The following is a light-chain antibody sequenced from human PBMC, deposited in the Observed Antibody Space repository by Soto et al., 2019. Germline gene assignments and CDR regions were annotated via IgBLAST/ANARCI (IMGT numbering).Light chain of an antibody. V-gene: IGKV2-28*01. J-gene: IGKJ4*01. Sequence: DIVMTQSPLSQPVTPGEPASISCRSSQSLLHSNGYNCLDWYLQKPGQSPQLLIYLGSNRASGVPDRFSGSGSGTDFTLKISRVEAEDVGVYYRMQALQTPVTFGGGTKVEIK. CDR2: LGS. CDR3: MQALQTPVT. CDR1: QSLLHSNGYNC.